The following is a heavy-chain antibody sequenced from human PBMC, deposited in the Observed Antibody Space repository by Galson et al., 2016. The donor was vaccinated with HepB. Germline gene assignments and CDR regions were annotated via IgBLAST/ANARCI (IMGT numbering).Heavy chain of an antibody. V-gene: IGHV3-23*01. Sequence: SLRLSCAASGFIFSSYAMSWVRQAPGKGLEWVSGISGSGGTTFYADSVKGRFTISRDNSKNTLFPQMDSLRAEDSAIYFCAKVETTAFLPFDFWGQGTLVTVSS. CDR2: ISGSGGTT. D-gene: IGHD5-18*01. J-gene: IGHJ4*02. CDR3: AKVETTAFLPFDF. CDR1: GFIFSSYA.